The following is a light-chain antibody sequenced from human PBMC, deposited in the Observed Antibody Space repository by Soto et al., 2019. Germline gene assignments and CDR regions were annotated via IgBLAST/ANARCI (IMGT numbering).Light chain of an antibody. V-gene: IGKV3-20*01. CDR3: QQDYSSPRT. J-gene: IGKJ1*01. Sequence: EIVLAQSPGTLSLSPGERATLSCRASQSISGSYLAWYQQKPGQAPRLPIYRPSSSATGIPARFSGSGSGTDFTLTINSLEPEDFGVCYCQQDYSSPRTFGRGTKVDIK. CDR1: QSISGSY. CDR2: RPS.